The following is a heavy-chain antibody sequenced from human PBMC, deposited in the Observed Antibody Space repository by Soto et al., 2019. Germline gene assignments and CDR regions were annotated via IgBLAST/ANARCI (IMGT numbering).Heavy chain of an antibody. J-gene: IGHJ4*02. CDR1: GGSISTRNYY. Sequence: PSETLSLTCTVSGGSISTRNYYWGWIRQPPGKGLEWIGSIYYTGSTYYNPSLKSRVTISVDTSKNQFSLKLTSLTAADTAVYYCARLGYDPPHFDYWGQGTLATVSS. D-gene: IGHD3-22*01. V-gene: IGHV4-39*01. CDR2: IYYTGST. CDR3: ARLGYDPPHFDY.